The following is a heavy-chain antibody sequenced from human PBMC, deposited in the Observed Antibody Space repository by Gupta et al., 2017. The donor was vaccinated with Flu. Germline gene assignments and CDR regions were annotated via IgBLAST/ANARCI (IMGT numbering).Heavy chain of an antibody. CDR2: NRSKPKGSAT. CDR3: ASARAAAD. D-gene: IGHD6-25*01. V-gene: IGHV3-73*02. J-gene: IGHJ4*02. CDR1: GVPFRSCT. Sequence: EVQLTQSGAGLLPAGASLKLSCAASGVPFRSCTRHWIRQASGRGLAWVGRNRSKPKGSATAYAASVKGRFTINRDDANSAVFLQMNSLKTEDTAVYYCASARAAADWGQGTLVTVS.